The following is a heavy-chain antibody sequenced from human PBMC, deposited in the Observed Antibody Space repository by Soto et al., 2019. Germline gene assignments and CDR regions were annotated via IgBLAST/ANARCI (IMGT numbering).Heavy chain of an antibody. CDR3: ARDPIAVAGTGGGLDY. CDR1: GFTCSSYA. J-gene: IGHJ4*02. D-gene: IGHD6-19*01. Sequence: QVQLVESGGGVVQPGRSLRLSCAASGFTCSSYAMHWVRQAPGKGLEWVAVISYDGSNKYYADSVKGRFTISRDNSKNTLYLQMNSLRAEDTAVYYCARDPIAVAGTGGGLDYWGQGTLVTVSS. CDR2: ISYDGSNK. V-gene: IGHV3-30-3*01.